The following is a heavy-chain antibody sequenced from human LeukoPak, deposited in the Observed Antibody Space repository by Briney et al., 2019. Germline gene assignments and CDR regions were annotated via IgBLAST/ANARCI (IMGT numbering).Heavy chain of an antibody. CDR1: GGTFSSYA. V-gene: IGHV1-69*01. D-gene: IGHD3-3*01. CDR3: ARVKEGSITIFGVVTNPNWFDP. J-gene: IGHJ5*02. Sequence: GSSVKVSCKASGGTFSSYAISWVRQAPGQGVEWMGGIIPIFGTANYAQKFQGRVTITADESTSTAYMELSSLRSEDTAVYYCARVKEGSITIFGVVTNPNWFDPWGQGTLVTVSS. CDR2: IIPIFGTA.